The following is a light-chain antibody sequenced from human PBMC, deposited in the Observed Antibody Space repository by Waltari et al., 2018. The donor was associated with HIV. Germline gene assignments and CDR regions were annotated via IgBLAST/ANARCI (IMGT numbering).Light chain of an antibody. V-gene: IGLV3-10*01. Sequence: SYELTQPPSVSVSPGQTARITCSGDALPRKYAFWYQQKSGQAPVLVIYEDNRRPSGIPERFSGSSSGTMATLTISGAQVEDEGDYYCYSTDGSGNPLAVFGGGTQLTVL. CDR2: EDN. CDR3: YSTDGSGNPLAV. CDR1: ALPRKY. J-gene: IGLJ7*01.